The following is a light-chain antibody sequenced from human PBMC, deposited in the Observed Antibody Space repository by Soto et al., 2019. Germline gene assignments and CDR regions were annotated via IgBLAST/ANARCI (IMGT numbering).Light chain of an antibody. Sequence: EIVLTQSPGTLSLSPGERATLSCRASQSVSSSYLAWYRQKPGQAPRLLIYGASSRATGIPDRFSGSGSGTDFTLTISRLEPEDLAGYYCQQYGSSPPWTFGQGTKLEIK. CDR3: QQYGSSPPWT. CDR1: QSVSSSY. CDR2: GAS. V-gene: IGKV3-20*01. J-gene: IGKJ2*02.